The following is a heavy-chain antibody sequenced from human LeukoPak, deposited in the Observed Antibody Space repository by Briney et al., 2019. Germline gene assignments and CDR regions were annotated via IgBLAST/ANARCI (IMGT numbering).Heavy chain of an antibody. D-gene: IGHD4-17*01. Sequence: SETLSLTCSVSDDSFSAHYWTWIRHPPEKGLEWIGHISSIGSTNYNPSLKSRATITVDTSKNQFSLKMTSVTAADTAVSYCARDPTTVTKGFDVWGQGTMVTVSS. J-gene: IGHJ3*01. V-gene: IGHV4-59*11. CDR2: ISSIGST. CDR1: DDSFSAHY. CDR3: ARDPTTVTKGFDV.